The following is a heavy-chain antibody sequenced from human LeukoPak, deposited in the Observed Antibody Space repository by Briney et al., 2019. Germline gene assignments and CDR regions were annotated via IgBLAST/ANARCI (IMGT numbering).Heavy chain of an antibody. J-gene: IGHJ4*02. CDR1: GFTFSDYY. CDR2: ISSSGSTI. V-gene: IGHV3-11*01. D-gene: IGHD6-19*01. CDR3: AKVTHSSGSYRPPY. Sequence: GGSLRLSCAASGFTFSDYYMSWIRQAPGKGLEWVSYISSSGSTIYYADSVKGRFTISRDNAKNSLYLQMNSLRAEDTAVYYCAKVTHSSGSYRPPYWGQGTLVTVSS.